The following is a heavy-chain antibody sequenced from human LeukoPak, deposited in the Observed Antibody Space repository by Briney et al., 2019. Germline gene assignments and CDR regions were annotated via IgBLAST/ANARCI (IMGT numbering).Heavy chain of an antibody. D-gene: IGHD2-8*02. V-gene: IGHV4-39*01. CDR2: IYYSGST. J-gene: IGHJ6*02. CDR1: GGSISSSSYY. Sequence: PSETLSLTCTVSGGSISSSSYYWGWIRQPPGKGLEWIGSIYYSGSTNYNPSLKSRVTISVDTSKNQFSLKLSSVTVADTAVYYCARHLVGYYYYGMDVWGQGTTVTVSS. CDR3: ARHLVGYYYYGMDV.